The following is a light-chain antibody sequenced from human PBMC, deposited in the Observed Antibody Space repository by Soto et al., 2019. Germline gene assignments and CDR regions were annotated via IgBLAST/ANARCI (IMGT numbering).Light chain of an antibody. J-gene: IGKJ3*01. V-gene: IGKV1-12*01. Sequence: DIQMTQSPSSVSAAVGDRVTITCRASQSISTWLAWYQQKPGKAPNLLIYAAYSLHSEVPSRFRGSRSGTDFNLTIDGLQPEDFATYFCQQGHSFPFTFVPGTKVYIK. CDR3: QQGHSFPFT. CDR2: AAY. CDR1: QSISTW.